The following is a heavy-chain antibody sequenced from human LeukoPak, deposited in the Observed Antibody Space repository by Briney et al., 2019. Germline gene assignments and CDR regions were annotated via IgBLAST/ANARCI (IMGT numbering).Heavy chain of an antibody. CDR3: ASVAAAGHYYYNSMDV. CDR1: GYTFTSYA. D-gene: IGHD6-13*01. CDR2: IGAYHGST. V-gene: IGHV1-18*01. Sequence: VASVKVSCTASGYTFTSYAINWVRQAPGQGLEWMGWIGAYHGSTKYAQKVQDRVTMTVDTSTATAYMELRGLRSDDTAVYYCASVAAAGHYYYNSMDVWGQGTTVTVSS. J-gene: IGHJ6*02.